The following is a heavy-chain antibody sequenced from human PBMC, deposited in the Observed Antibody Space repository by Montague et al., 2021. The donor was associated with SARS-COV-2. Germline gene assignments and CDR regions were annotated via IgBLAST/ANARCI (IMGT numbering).Heavy chain of an antibody. V-gene: IGHV4-34*01. J-gene: IGHJ4*02. Sequence: SETLSLTCAVYGGSFSDYKWTWIRQSPGKGLEWLGQISHSCSANYNPSLKSRVTISVYTAQTQFSLKVTSVNVADTAGSFCTRGALGYWGQGTLVTVSS. CDR2: ISHSCSA. CDR3: TRGALGY. CDR1: GGSFSDYK.